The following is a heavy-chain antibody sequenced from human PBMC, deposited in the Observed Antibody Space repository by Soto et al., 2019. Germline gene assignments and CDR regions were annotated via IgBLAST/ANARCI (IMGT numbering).Heavy chain of an antibody. V-gene: IGHV3-11*06. D-gene: IGHD6-19*01. CDR1: GFSFSDSY. CDR3: GRKTGETGWVDF. J-gene: IGHJ4*02. CDR2: ISSGSSYI. Sequence: QVHLVESGGGLVEPGGSLRLSCAASGFSFSDSYMSWIRQAPGKGLEWVSHISSGSSYIKYADSVEGRFTISRDNAKKPLIPQMNSLGAEGPGCYFWGRKTGETGWVDFWGLGILVTVSS.